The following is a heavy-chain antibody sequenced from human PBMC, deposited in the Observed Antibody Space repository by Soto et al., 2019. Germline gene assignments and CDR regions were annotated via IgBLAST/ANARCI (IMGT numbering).Heavy chain of an antibody. J-gene: IGHJ3*02. CDR2: ISYDGSNK. CDR1: GFTFSSYG. V-gene: IGHV3-30*18. CDR3: AKDGWFVAFDN. D-gene: IGHD3-10*01. Sequence: PGGSLRLSCAASGFTFSSYGMHWVRQAPGKGLEWVAVISYDGSNKYYADSVKGRFTISRDNSKNTLYLQMNSLRAEDTAVYYCAKDGWFVAFDNVGQETMVTISS.